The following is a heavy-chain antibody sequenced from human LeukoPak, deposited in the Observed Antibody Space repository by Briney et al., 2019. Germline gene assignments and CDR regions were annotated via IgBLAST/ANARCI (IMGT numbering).Heavy chain of an antibody. V-gene: IGHV4-61*02. D-gene: IGHD1-1*01. CDR1: GGSISSGSYY. CDR3: ARDSERYLDAFDI. J-gene: IGHJ3*02. CDR2: IYTSGST. Sequence: SQTQSLTCTVSGGSISSGSYYWSWIRQPAGKGLEWIGRIYTSGSTNYNPSLKSRVTISVDTSKNQFSLKLSSVTAADTAVYYCARDSERYLDAFDIWGQGTMVTVSS.